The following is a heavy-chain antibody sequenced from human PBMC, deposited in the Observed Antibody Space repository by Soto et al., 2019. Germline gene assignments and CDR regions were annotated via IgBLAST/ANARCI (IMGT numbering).Heavy chain of an antibody. J-gene: IGHJ4*02. CDR2: IYYRGST. Sequence: QVQLQESGPGLVKPSQTLSLTCTVSGGSISSGGYYWSWIRQHPGKGLEWIGYIYYRGSTYYNPSLQSRVTLSVDTSKTQFSLKLSSVTAADTAVYYCARGTVAAPFDYWGQGTLVTVSS. CDR3: ARGTVAAPFDY. CDR1: GGSISSGGYY. V-gene: IGHV4-31*03. D-gene: IGHD6-6*01.